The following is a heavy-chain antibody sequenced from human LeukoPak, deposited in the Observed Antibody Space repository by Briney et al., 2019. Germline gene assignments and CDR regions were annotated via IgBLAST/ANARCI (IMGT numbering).Heavy chain of an antibody. CDR2: IWFDGNNK. D-gene: IGHD2-2*01. V-gene: IGHV3-33*01. CDR1: GFTLSSYG. J-gene: IGHJ6*02. CDR3: ARDNHQLLRSYYYAMDV. Sequence: PGRSLRLSCAASGFTLSSYGMHWVRQAPGKGLERVAVIWFDGNNKYYADSVKGRFTISRDNSKNTLYLQMNSLRVEDTAVYYCARDNHQLLRSYYYAMDVWGQGTSVTVSS.